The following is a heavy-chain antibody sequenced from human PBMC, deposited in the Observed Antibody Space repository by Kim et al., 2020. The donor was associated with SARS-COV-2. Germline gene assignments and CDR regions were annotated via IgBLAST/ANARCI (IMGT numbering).Heavy chain of an antibody. Sequence: DGSFIRYADSVTGRSTIARDNTKNTVFLQMNSLGVEDTALYYCVRDSSGSYWGQGTLVSVSS. CDR3: VRDSSGSY. D-gene: IGHD3-22*01. V-gene: IGHV3-74*01. J-gene: IGHJ4*02. CDR2: DGSFI.